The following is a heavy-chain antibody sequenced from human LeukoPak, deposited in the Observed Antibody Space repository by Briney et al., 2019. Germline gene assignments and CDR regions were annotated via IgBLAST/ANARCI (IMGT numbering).Heavy chain of an antibody. CDR2: INPSGGST. D-gene: IGHD3-3*01. CDR1: GYTFTSYY. V-gene: IGHV1-46*01. Sequence: ASVKVSCKASGYTFTSYYMHWVRQAPGQGLEWMGIINPSGGSTSYAQKFQGRVTMTRDMSTSTVYMELSSLRSEDTAVYYCASSRRVEWDFDIWGQGTMVTVSS. J-gene: IGHJ3*02. CDR3: ASSRRVEWDFDI.